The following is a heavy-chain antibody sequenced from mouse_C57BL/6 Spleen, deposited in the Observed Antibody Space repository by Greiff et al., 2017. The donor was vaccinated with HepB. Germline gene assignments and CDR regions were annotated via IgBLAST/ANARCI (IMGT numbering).Heavy chain of an antibody. CDR3: AREDYSNPDFDY. D-gene: IGHD2-5*01. Sequence: QVQLQQPGAELVRPGSSVKLSCKASGYTFTSYWMHWVKQRPIQGLEWIGNIDPSDSETHYNQKFKDKATLTVDKSSSTAYMQLSSLTSEDSAVYYGAREDYSNPDFDYWGQGTTLTVSS. CDR2: IDPSDSET. J-gene: IGHJ2*01. CDR1: GYTFTSYW. V-gene: IGHV1-52*01.